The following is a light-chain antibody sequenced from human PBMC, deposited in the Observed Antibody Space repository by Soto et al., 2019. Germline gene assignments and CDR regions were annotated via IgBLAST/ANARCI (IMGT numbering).Light chain of an antibody. CDR2: DVS. CDR3: SSYTSSSTRV. V-gene: IGLV2-14*01. CDR1: SSDVGGYNY. Sequence: QSVLTQPASVSGSPGQSITISCTGTSSDVGGYNYVSWYQQYPGKAPKLMIYDVSNRPSGVSNRFSGSKSGNTASLTISGLQAEDDADYYCSSYTSSSTRVFGGGTKVTVL. J-gene: IGLJ3*02.